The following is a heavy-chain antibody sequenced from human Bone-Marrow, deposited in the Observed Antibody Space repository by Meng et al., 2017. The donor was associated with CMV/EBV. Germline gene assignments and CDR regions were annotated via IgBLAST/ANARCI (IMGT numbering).Heavy chain of an antibody. CDR1: GFTFSSYS. J-gene: IGHJ4*02. D-gene: IGHD2-15*01. Sequence: GGSLRLSCAASGFTFSSYSMNWVRQAPGKGLEWVGRNKNKGYSNNANYAASVKGRFTISRDDSKSLLYLQMNSLRTEDTAVYYCARDAAAALDYWGQGALVTVSS. CDR2: NKNKGYSNNA. V-gene: IGHV3-72*01. CDR3: ARDAAAALDY.